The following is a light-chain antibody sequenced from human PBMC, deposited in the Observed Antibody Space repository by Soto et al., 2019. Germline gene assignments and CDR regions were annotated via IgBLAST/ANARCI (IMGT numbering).Light chain of an antibody. V-gene: IGLV2-11*01. J-gene: IGLJ1*01. Sequence: QSVLTQPRSVSGSPGQSVTISCTGTSSDVGGYNYVSWYQQHPGKAPKLMIYGVSKRPSGVPDRFSGSKSGNTASLTISGLQAEDEADYYCCSYAGSYCYVFGNGTKVTVL. CDR3: CSYAGSYCYV. CDR2: GVS. CDR1: SSDVGGYNY.